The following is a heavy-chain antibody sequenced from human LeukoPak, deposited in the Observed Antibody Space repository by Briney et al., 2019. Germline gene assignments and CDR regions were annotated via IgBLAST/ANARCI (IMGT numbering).Heavy chain of an antibody. D-gene: IGHD3-10*01. V-gene: IGHV3-43D*04. J-gene: IGHJ4*02. Sequence: GGSLRLSCAASGFTFDDYAMHWVRQTPGKGLEWVSLISWGGGSTYYADSVKGRFTISRDNSKNSLYLHMNSLRAEDTALYYCAKDRSGNSYGHFDYWGQGTLVTVSS. CDR3: AKDRSGNSYGHFDY. CDR2: ISWGGGST. CDR1: GFTFDDYA.